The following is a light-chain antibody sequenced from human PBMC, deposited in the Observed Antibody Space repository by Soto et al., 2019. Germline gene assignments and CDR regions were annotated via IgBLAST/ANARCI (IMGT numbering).Light chain of an antibody. CDR2: AAS. J-gene: IGKJ4*01. V-gene: IGKV1-27*01. Sequence: DIQMTQSPSSLSASVGDRVTITCRASQAIYNYLAWYQQKPGKVPTLMISAASTLQSGVPSRFSGSGSGTDFTLTISSLQPEDVATYYCQKFSAVPTFGGGTKVEI. CDR3: QKFSAVPT. CDR1: QAIYNY.